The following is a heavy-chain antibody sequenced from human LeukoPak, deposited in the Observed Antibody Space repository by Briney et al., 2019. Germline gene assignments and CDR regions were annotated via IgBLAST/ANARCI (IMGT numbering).Heavy chain of an antibody. CDR3: ARVIGWSLFDC. CDR2: IWYDGSKE. CDR1: GFTFSSYG. D-gene: IGHD2-15*01. J-gene: IGHJ4*02. V-gene: IGHV3-33*01. Sequence: GGSLRLSCAASGFTFSSYGMHWVRQAPGKGLEWVAVIWYDGSKEYLADSVKGRFTISRDNSKNTLYLQMSDLRAEDAAVYYCARVIGWSLFDCWGQGTLVTVSS.